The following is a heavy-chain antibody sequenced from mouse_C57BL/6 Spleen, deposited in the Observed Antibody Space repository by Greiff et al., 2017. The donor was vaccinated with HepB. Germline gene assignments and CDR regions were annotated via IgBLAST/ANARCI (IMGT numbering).Heavy chain of an antibody. Sequence: LQESGAELVRPGASVTLSCKASGYTFTDYEMHWVKQTPVHGLEWIGAIDPETGGTAYNQKFKGKAILTADKSSSTAYMELRSLTSEDSAVYYCTRALYGNGDYAMDYWGQGTSVTVSS. V-gene: IGHV1-15*01. CDR1: GYTFTDYE. CDR2: IDPETGGT. J-gene: IGHJ4*01. D-gene: IGHD2-1*01. CDR3: TRALYGNGDYAMDY.